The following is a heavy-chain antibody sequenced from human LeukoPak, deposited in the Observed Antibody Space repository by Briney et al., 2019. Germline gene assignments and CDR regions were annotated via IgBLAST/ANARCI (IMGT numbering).Heavy chain of an antibody. CDR1: GGSISSGSYY. Sequence: SETLSLTCTVSGGSISSGSYYWSWTRQPAGKGLEWIGRIYTSGSTNYNPSLKSRVTISVDTSKNQFSLKLSSVTAADTAVYYCARRPRGYDILTGYYSGSRTAFDIWGQGTMVTVSS. D-gene: IGHD3-9*01. V-gene: IGHV4-61*02. J-gene: IGHJ3*02. CDR3: ARRPRGYDILTGYYSGSRTAFDI. CDR2: IYTSGST.